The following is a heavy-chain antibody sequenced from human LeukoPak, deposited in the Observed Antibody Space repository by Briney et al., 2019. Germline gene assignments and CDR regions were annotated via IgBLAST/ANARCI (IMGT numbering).Heavy chain of an antibody. J-gene: IGHJ3*01. CDR1: GFTFSDYW. Sequence: GGPLRLSCAASGFTFSDYWMHWVRQAPGKGLMWVSRTNKEGTGTTYADSVRGRFTISRDNAKNTLLLQVNSLRAEDTGVYYCAREMGSSSYVLDVWGQGTMVTVSS. D-gene: IGHD2-2*01. V-gene: IGHV3-74*01. CDR2: TNKEGTGT. CDR3: AREMGSSSYVLDV.